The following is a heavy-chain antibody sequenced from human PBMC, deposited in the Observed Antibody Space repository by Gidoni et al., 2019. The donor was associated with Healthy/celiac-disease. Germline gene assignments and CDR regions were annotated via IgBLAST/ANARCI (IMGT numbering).Heavy chain of an antibody. V-gene: IGHV3-23*01. CDR2: ISGSGGST. D-gene: IGHD3-10*01. CDR1: GCTFSSYA. J-gene: IGHJ4*02. CDR3: AKGSVGTFTMVL. Sequence: TASGCTFSSYAMSWVRQAPGKGLEWVSAISGSGGSTYYADSVKGRFTISRDNSKNTLYLQMNSLRAEDTAVYYCAKGSVGTFTMVLWGQGTLVTVSS.